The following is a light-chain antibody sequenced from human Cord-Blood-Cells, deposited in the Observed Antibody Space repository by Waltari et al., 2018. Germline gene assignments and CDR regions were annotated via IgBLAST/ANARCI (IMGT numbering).Light chain of an antibody. V-gene: IGKV3-20*01. Sequence: EIVLTQSPGTLSLSPGERATLSCRASQRVSSSYLAWYQPKPGQAPRLLIYGASSRATGIPDRFSGSGSGTDFTLTISRLEPEDFAVYYCQQYGSSPFTFGPGTKVDIK. CDR1: QRVSSSY. CDR2: GAS. CDR3: QQYGSSPFT. J-gene: IGKJ3*01.